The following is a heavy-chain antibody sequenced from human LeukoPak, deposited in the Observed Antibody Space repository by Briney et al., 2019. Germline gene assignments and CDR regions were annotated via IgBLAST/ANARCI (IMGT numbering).Heavy chain of an antibody. CDR1: GYSISSGYY. D-gene: IGHD3-22*01. CDR3: ARDLNYYDSSGYYFD. V-gene: IGHV4-38-2*02. J-gene: IGHJ4*02. Sequence: PSETLSLTCTVSGYSISSGYYWGWIRQPPGKGLEWIGSIYHSGSTYYNPSLKSRVTISVDTSKNQFFLKLSSVTAADTAVYYCARDLNYYDSSGYYFDWGQGTLVTVSS. CDR2: IYHSGST.